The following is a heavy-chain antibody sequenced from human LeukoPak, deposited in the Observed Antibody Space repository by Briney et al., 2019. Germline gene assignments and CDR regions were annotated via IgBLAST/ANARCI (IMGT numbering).Heavy chain of an antibody. V-gene: IGHV3-21*01. J-gene: IGHJ4*02. CDR3: AREVGATPFDY. D-gene: IGHD1-26*01. CDR2: ISSSSSYI. Sequence: GGSLRLSCAASGFTFSSYGMHWVRQAPGKGLEWVSSISSSSSYIYYADSVKGRFTISRDNAKNSLYLQMNSLRAEDTAVYYCAREVGATPFDYWGQGTLVTVSS. CDR1: GFTFSSYG.